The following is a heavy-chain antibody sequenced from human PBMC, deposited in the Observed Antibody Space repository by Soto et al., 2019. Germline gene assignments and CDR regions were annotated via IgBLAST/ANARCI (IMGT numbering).Heavy chain of an antibody. CDR2: ISSTTNYI. J-gene: IGHJ4*02. CDR3: ARESEDLTSNFDY. Sequence: SCAASVFTFSSYSMNWVRQAPGKGLEWVSSISSTTNYIYYGDSMKGRFTISRDNAKNSLYLEMNSLRAEDTAVYYCARESEDLTSNFDYWGQGTLVTVSS. V-gene: IGHV3-21*06. CDR1: VFTFSSYS.